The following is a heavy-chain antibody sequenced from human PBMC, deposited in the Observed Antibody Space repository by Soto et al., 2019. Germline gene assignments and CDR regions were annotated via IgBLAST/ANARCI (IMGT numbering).Heavy chain of an antibody. D-gene: IGHD1-26*01. CDR2: ISYDGSNK. J-gene: IGHJ4*02. Sequence: LRLSCAASGFTFSTYAMHWVRQAPGKGLEWVALISYDGSNKYYADSVKGRFTISRDSSKNTLYLQMNSLRTEDTAVYYCARDRGSHFDYWGQGTLVTVSS. V-gene: IGHV3-30-3*01. CDR1: GFTFSTYA. CDR3: ARDRGSHFDY.